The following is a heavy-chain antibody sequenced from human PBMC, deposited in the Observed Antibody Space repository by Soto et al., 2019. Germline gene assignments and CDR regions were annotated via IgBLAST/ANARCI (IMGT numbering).Heavy chain of an antibody. V-gene: IGHV1-46*01. D-gene: IGHD3-10*01. J-gene: IGHJ4*02. Sequence: QVQLVQSGAEVKKPGASVKVSCKASGFDFTDHYIHWVRQAPGQGVEWMGIISPDGGSTRYSQKFQARITMPRDTSTSTVYMELSSLRSDDTAIYYCARAHRGGVIIVITWAQIDYWGQGTLVTVSS. CDR2: ISPDGGST. CDR3: ARAHRGGVIIVITWAQIDY. CDR1: GFDFTDHY.